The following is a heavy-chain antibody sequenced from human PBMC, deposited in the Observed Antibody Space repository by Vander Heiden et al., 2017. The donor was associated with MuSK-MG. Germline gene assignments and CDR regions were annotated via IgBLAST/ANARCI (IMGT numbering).Heavy chain of an antibody. D-gene: IGHD2-2*01. Sequence: QLPVVASRGGAVQAGMSLRPSSAAAGFPFSTHATHSVGQPPGKGLEWVAVISYDGTDKYYADSVKGRFTISRDKAKNTLYLQMNSLRAEDTAVYYCARYGTKNLVVPAAIADYWGQGTLVTVSS. J-gene: IGHJ4*02. CDR2: ISYDGTDK. CDR1: GFPFSTHA. CDR3: ARYGTKNLVVPAAIADY. V-gene: IGHV3-30-3*01.